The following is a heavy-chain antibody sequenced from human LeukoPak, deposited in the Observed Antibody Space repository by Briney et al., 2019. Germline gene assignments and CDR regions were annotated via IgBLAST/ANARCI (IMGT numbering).Heavy chain of an antibody. CDR2: ISRDGTNK. J-gene: IGHJ4*02. V-gene: IGHV3-30*03. D-gene: IGHD5-12*01. Sequence: PGGSLRLSCAASGFTFSSYGMHWVRQAPGKGLEWVAVISRDGTNKYYADSVKGRFTISRDNSKDTLYLEVSSLSAEDTAVYTCATKLDRLASSDYWGQGTLVTVSS. CDR3: ATKLDRLASSDY. CDR1: GFTFSSYG.